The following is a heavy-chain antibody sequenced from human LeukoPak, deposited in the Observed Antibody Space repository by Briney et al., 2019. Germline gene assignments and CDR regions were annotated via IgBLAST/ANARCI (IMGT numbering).Heavy chain of an antibody. D-gene: IGHD6-13*01. Sequence: SETLSLTCDVSGYSISSVYYWGWIRQPPGKGLDWIGSIYHGGNTYYHPSLKSRVTISVDTSKNQFSLKLSSVTAADTAVYYCARLGSWPLRDWGQGTLVTVSS. V-gene: IGHV4-38-2*01. CDR3: ARLGSWPLRD. CDR2: IYHGGNT. J-gene: IGHJ4*02. CDR1: GYSISSVYY.